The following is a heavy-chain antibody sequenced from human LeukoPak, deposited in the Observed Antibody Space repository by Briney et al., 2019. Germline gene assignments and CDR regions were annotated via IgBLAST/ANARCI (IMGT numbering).Heavy chain of an antibody. V-gene: IGHV3-30*18. CDR2: ISYDGSNK. CDR3: AKDGRAGYGMDV. Sequence: GGSLRLSCAASGFTVSSSYMNWVRQAPGKGLEWVAVISYDGSNKHYADSVNGRFTISRDNSKNTLYLQMYSLRVEDTAVYYCAKDGRAGYGMDVWGQGTTVTVSS. J-gene: IGHJ6*02. CDR1: GFTVSSSY. D-gene: IGHD1-26*01.